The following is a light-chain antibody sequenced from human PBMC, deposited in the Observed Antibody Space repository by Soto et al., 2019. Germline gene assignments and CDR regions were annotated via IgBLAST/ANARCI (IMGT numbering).Light chain of an antibody. CDR3: QQYAFLVT. CDR2: AAF. J-gene: IGKJ4*01. Sequence: EIVLTQSPDTLSLSPGERATLSCRASQSISSSYLAWYRQKPGQAPRLLIYAAFSRATGIPDRFSGSGCGTDFTLTISRLEPEDSALYYCQQYAFLVTFGGGTKVEIK. CDR1: QSISSSY. V-gene: IGKV3-20*01.